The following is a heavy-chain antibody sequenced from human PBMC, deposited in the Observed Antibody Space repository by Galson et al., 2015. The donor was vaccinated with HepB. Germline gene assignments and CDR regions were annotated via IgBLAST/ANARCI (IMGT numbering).Heavy chain of an antibody. V-gene: IGHV3-30-3*01. Sequence: SLRLSCAASGFTFSSYAMHWVRQAPGKGLEWVAVISYDGSNKYYADSVKGRFTISRDNSKNTLYLQMNSLRAEDTAVYYCARDIGDYVSLGYWGQGTLVTVSS. D-gene: IGHD4-17*01. CDR3: ARDIGDYVSLGY. J-gene: IGHJ4*02. CDR1: GFTFSSYA. CDR2: ISYDGSNK.